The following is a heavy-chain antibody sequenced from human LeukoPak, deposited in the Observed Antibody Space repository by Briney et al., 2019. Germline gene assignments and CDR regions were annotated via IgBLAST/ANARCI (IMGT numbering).Heavy chain of an antibody. CDR1: GFTVSSNY. CDR2: ISWNSGSI. Sequence: GGSLRLSCAASGFTVSSNYMSWVRQAPGKGLEWVSGISWNSGSIGYADSVKGRFTISRDNAKNSLYLQMNSLRAEDTALYYCAKDGGPATVAASYYFDYWGQGTLVTVSS. CDR3: AKDGGPATVAASYYFDY. V-gene: IGHV3-9*01. D-gene: IGHD2-15*01. J-gene: IGHJ4*02.